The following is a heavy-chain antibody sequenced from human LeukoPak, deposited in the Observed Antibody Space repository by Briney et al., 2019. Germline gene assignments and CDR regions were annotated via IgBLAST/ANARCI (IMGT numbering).Heavy chain of an antibody. J-gene: IGHJ4*02. Sequence: GGSLRLSCAASGFTFTTFWMNWVRQAPGEGLVWVSLINPDGSTTTYADSVKGRFTISRDNAKNTLYLQMNSLRAEDTAVYYCARDLRESPDWWGQGTLVTVSS. V-gene: IGHV3-74*01. CDR1: GFTFTTFW. CDR2: INPDGSTT. CDR3: ARDLRESPDW. D-gene: IGHD3-16*01.